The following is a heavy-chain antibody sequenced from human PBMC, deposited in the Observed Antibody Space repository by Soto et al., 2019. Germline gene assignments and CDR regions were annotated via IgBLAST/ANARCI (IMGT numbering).Heavy chain of an antibody. Sequence: QVQLVQSGPEVKKPGASVKVSCKASGYTFINYGINWARQAPGQGLEWLGWINYKIDYTKYAQKLQDRVTLTADTSTSTVYMELRNLRSDDTAVYYCARASYSGPTPGPFDSWGQGTMVTVSS. J-gene: IGHJ3*02. V-gene: IGHV1-18*01. D-gene: IGHD2-21*01. CDR2: INYKIDYT. CDR1: GYTFINYG. CDR3: ARASYSGPTPGPFDS.